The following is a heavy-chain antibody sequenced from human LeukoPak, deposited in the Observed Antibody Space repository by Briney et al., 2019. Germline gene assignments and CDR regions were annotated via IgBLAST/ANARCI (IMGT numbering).Heavy chain of an antibody. V-gene: IGHV3-30*02. CDR2: IRYDGSNK. D-gene: IGHD3-10*01. J-gene: IGHJ6*03. CDR1: RFTFSTHW. CDR3: AKAKYYYGSGSYGSDMDV. Sequence: GGSLRLSCAASRFTFSTHWMSWLRQAPGKGLEWVAFIRYDGSNKYYADSVKGRFTISRDNSKNTLYLQMNSLRAEDTAVYYCAKAKYYYGSGSYGSDMDVWGKGTTVTISS.